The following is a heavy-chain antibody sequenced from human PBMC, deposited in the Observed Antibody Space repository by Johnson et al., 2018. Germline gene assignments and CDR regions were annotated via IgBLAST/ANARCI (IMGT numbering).Heavy chain of an antibody. CDR3: ASPVDTAMADAFDI. V-gene: IGHV3-33*01. J-gene: IGHJ3*02. CDR2: IWYDGSNK. CDR1: GFTFSSYG. Sequence: QVQLVQSGGGVVQPGRSLRLSCAASGFTFSSYGMHWVRQAPGKGLEWVAVIWYDGSNKYYADSVKGRFTISRDNSKNTRYLQMNSLRAEDTAVYYCASPVDTAMADAFDIWGQGTMVTVSS. D-gene: IGHD5-18*01.